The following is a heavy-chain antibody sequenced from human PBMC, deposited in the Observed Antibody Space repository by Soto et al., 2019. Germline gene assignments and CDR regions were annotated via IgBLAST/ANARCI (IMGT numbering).Heavy chain of an antibody. CDR2: IKQDGSEN. Sequence: EVQLVESGGGFVQPGGSLRLSCSASGFTFSSYWMSWVRQAPGKGLEWVANIKQDGSENYYVDSVKGRFTISRDNAKNSLYLQMNSLRDEDTAEYYCSRDIGYGDYAEYYYGMDVWGQGTTVTVSS. CDR3: SRDIGYGDYAEYYYGMDV. V-gene: IGHV3-7*03. CDR1: GFTFSSYW. J-gene: IGHJ6*02. D-gene: IGHD4-17*01.